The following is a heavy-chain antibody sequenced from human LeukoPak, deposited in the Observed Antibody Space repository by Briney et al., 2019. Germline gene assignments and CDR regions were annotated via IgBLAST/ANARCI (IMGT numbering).Heavy chain of an antibody. D-gene: IGHD2-15*01. CDR3: ARRYCSGGGCQAPFSNY. CDR2: IYYSGST. CDR1: GGSISSSSYY. Sequence: PSETLSLTCTVSGGSISSSSYYWGWIRQPPGKGLEWIGSIYYSGSTYYNTSLKSRVTISVATSKNQFSLKLSSVTAADTAVYYCARRYCSGGGCQAPFSNYCGQGTLFTVSS. J-gene: IGHJ4*02. V-gene: IGHV4-39*07.